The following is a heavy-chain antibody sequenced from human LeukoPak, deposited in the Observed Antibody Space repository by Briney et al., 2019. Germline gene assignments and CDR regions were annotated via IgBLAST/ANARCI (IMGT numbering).Heavy chain of an antibody. CDR3: ARGDDFSGDH. CDR2: IHPEGNEK. CDR1: GFTFSNFW. D-gene: IGHD1-1*01. Sequence: PVGSLRLSCAVSGFTFSNFWMSRVRQAPGRGLEWVANIHPEGNEKYHVESVKGRFTISRDNAKNSLFLQMNGLRVEDTAVYYCARGDDFSGDHWGQGTLVTVSS. V-gene: IGHV3-7*04. J-gene: IGHJ4*02.